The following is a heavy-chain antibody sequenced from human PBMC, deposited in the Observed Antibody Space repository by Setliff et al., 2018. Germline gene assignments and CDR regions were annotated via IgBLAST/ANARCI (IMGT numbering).Heavy chain of an antibody. Sequence: ASVKVSCKASGYTFTGCYMHWVRQAPGQGLEWMGWINPNNGDRKSAQKFQGRLTMTRDTSISTAYMELSSLRSDDTAVYYCARQPVDTVMVTFDYWGPGTLVTVSS. CDR2: INPNNGDR. J-gene: IGHJ4*02. CDR1: GYTFTGCY. CDR3: ARQPVDTVMVTFDY. D-gene: IGHD5-18*01. V-gene: IGHV1-2*02.